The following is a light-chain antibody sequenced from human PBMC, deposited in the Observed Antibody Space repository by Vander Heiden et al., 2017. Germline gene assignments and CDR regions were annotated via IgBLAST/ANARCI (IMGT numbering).Light chain of an antibody. CDR1: PSVLTNY. Sequence: EIVLTQSPGTLSLSPGESVTLSCRARPSVLTNYLAWYQQKPGQAPRLLIHATSTRATDVPDRFSGSGSGTDFTLTISRLEPEDFAVYYCQQYVSSPRTFGQGTKVEIK. V-gene: IGKV3-20*01. CDR2: ATS. J-gene: IGKJ1*01. CDR3: QQYVSSPRT.